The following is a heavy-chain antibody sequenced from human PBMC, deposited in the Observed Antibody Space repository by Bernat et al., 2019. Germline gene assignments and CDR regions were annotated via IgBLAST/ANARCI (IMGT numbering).Heavy chain of an antibody. CDR2: IYSDGST. V-gene: IGHV3-66*04. CDR3: ARQDDFWRGFVV. Sequence: EVQLVESGGGLVQPGGSLRLSCAASGFTVSSNYMSWVRQAPGKGLEWVSIIYSDGSTYYADSVKGRFTSSRDNSKNTLFLQVTSLRAEDMAVYYCARQDDFWRGFVVWGQGTLVTVSS. CDR1: GFTVSSNY. J-gene: IGHJ5*02. D-gene: IGHD3-3*01.